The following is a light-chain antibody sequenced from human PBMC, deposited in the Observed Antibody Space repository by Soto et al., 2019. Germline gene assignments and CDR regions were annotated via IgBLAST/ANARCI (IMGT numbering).Light chain of an antibody. V-gene: IGKV3D-20*02. CDR3: QQRNSWPPTFT. Sequence: EFVLTQSPGTLSLSPGERATLSCRASQTVRNNYLAWYQQKPGQAPRLLIYDASSRATGIPDRFSGGGSGTDFTLTISSLEPEDFAVYYCQQRNSWPPTFTFGQGTRLEI. CDR2: DAS. J-gene: IGKJ5*01. CDR1: QTVRNNY.